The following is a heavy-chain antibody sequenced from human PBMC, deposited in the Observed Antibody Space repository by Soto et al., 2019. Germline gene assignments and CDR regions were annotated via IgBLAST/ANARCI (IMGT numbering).Heavy chain of an antibody. D-gene: IGHD3-22*01. V-gene: IGHV3-15*01. CDR2: IKSKTDGGTT. Sequence: PGGSLRLSCAASGFTFSNAWMSWVRQAPGKGLEWVGRIKSKTDGGTTDYAAPVKGRFTISGDDSKNTLYLQMNSLKTEDTAVYYCTTLPGVYYDSSGYYYGYDYWGQGTLVTVSS. CDR3: TTLPGVYYDSSGYYYGYDY. CDR1: GFTFSNAW. J-gene: IGHJ4*02.